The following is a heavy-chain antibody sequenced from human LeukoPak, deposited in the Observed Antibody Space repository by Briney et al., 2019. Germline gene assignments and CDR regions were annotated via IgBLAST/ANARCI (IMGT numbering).Heavy chain of an antibody. Sequence: GGSLRLSCAASGSTFSRSAMTWVRQGPGTGLEFVASIIYSGGATYYADSVKGRFTISRDNSKNTLYLQMNSLRAEDTALYYCAKDGLYYDGSEHVYYFDSWGQGTLVTVSS. CDR3: AKDGLYYDGSEHVYYFDS. V-gene: IGHV3-23*01. CDR1: GSTFSRSA. CDR2: IIYSGGAT. D-gene: IGHD3-22*01. J-gene: IGHJ4*02.